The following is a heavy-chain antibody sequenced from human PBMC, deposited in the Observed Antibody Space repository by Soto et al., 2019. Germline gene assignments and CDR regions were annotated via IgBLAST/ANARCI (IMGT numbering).Heavy chain of an antibody. CDR1: GFTFSDYY. Sequence: PGGSLRLSCAASGFTFSDYYMSWIRQAPGKGLEWVSYISSSSSYTNYADSVKGRFTISRDNAKNSLYLQMNSLRAEDTAVYYCARSYTNYYDSSGYPLHFDYWGQGTLVTVSS. CDR3: ARSYTNYYDSSGYPLHFDY. CDR2: ISSSSSYT. V-gene: IGHV3-11*06. D-gene: IGHD3-22*01. J-gene: IGHJ4*02.